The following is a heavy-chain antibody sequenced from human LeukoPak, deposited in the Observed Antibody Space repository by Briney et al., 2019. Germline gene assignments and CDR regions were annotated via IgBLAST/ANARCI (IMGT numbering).Heavy chain of an antibody. CDR2: IYSGGST. V-gene: IGHV3-53*01. J-gene: IGHJ6*04. CDR3: AELGITMIGGV. D-gene: IGHD3-10*02. Sequence: GGSLRLSCAASGFTVSSNYMSWVRQAPGKGLEWVSVIYSGGSTYYADSVKGRFTVSRDNSKNTLYLQMNSLRAEDTAVYYCAELGITMIGGVWGKGTTVTISS. CDR1: GFTVSSNY.